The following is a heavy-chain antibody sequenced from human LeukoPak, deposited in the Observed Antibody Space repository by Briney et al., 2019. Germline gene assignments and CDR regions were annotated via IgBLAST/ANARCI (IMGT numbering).Heavy chain of an antibody. CDR1: GASISSYY. V-gene: IGHV4-59*01. J-gene: IGHJ4*02. D-gene: IGHD3-22*01. Sequence: KPSETLSLTCTVSGASISSYYWSWIRQPPGKGLEWIGDIYYSGSIKYNPSLKSRVTMSVRTSKNQFSLKLSSVTAADTAIYYCARENPSGYYNRPIDYWGQGTLVTVSS. CDR2: IYYSGSI. CDR3: ARENPSGYYNRPIDY.